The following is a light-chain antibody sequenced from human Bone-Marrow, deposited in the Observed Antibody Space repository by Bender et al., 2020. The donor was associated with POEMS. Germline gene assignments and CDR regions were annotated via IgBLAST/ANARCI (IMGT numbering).Light chain of an antibody. CDR3: AVWDDRLDVPL. J-gene: IGLJ2*01. CDR2: SHD. Sequence: QSVLTQPPSASGTPGQRVTISCSGARSNIGSNSVSWYQVVPGTAPKLLIQSHDQRLSGVPERFSGSHSGTSASLAISGLRSEDEGDYYFAVWDDRLDVPLFGGGTKVTVL. V-gene: IGLV1-44*01. CDR1: RSNIGSNS.